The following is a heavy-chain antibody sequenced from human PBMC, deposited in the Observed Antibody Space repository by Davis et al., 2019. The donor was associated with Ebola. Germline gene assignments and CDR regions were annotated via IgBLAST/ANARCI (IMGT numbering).Heavy chain of an antibody. CDR1: GFTFSDHY. Sequence: PGGSLRLSCAASGFTFSDHYMDWVRQAPGQGLEWVARIRNKGNSYTTEYAASVKGRFTISREDSENSHYLQMNSLKTEDTAVYYCARGSVGTAFRAFDIWGQGTMVTVSS. V-gene: IGHV3-72*01. CDR3: ARGSVGTAFRAFDI. CDR2: IRNKGNSYTT. J-gene: IGHJ3*02. D-gene: IGHD5-18*01.